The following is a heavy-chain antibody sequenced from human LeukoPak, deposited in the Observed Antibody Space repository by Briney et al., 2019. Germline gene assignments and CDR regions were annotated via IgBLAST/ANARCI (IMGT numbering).Heavy chain of an antibody. J-gene: IGHJ5*02. CDR2: IIPIFGTA. CDR1: GGTFSSYA. CDR3: ARSVLRFLEWLLSP. D-gene: IGHD3-3*01. Sequence: GASVKVSCKASGGTFSSYAISWVRQAPGQGLEWMGGIIPIFGTANYAQKLQGRVTMTTDTSTSTAYMELRSLRSDGTAVYYCARSVLRFLEWLLSPWGQGTLVTVSS. V-gene: IGHV1-69*05.